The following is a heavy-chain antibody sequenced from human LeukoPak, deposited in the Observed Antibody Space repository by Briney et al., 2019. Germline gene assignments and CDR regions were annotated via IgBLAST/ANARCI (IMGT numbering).Heavy chain of an antibody. CDR1: GFSLSDYS. D-gene: IGHD4-17*01. CDR3: ARDGDYGDSHVHWYFDL. J-gene: IGHJ2*01. CDR2: ISSTSSYI. V-gene: IGHV3-21*01. Sequence: GGSLRLSCAASGFSLSDYSMNWVRRAPGKGLEWVSFISSTSSYIYYADSVKGRFTISRDNAKNSLYLQMNSLRAEDTAVYYCARDGDYGDSHVHWYFDLWGRGSLVTVSA.